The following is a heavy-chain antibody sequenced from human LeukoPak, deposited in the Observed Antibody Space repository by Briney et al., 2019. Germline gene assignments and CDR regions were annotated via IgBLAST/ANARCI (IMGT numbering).Heavy chain of an antibody. Sequence: PAETLSLTCTVSGVSISSYYWSWVRQPPGKGLEWVGYIYYSGSTNYNPSLKSRVTISVDTSKNQFSLKLSSVTAADTAVDYCASSVRYYDEDAFDIWGQGTMVTVSS. V-gene: IGHV4-59*01. J-gene: IGHJ3*02. D-gene: IGHD3-22*01. CDR3: ASSVRYYDEDAFDI. CDR2: IYYSGST. CDR1: GVSISSYY.